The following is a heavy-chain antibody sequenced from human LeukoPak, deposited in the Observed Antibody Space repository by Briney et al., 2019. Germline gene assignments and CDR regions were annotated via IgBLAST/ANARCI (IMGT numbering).Heavy chain of an antibody. CDR3: ARDRNRVDFDY. V-gene: IGHV4-59*01. J-gene: IGHJ4*02. D-gene: IGHD5-12*01. Sequence: SETLSLTCTVSGGSISSYYWSWIRQPPGKGLEWIGYIYYSGSTNYNPSLKSRVTISVDTSKNQFSLKLSSVTAADTAVYYCARDRNRVDFDYWGQGTLVTVSS. CDR1: GGSISSYY. CDR2: IYYSGST.